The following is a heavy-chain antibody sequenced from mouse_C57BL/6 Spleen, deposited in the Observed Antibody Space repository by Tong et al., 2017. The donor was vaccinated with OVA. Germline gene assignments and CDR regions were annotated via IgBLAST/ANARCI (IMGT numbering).Heavy chain of an antibody. J-gene: IGHJ1*01. CDR2: IWSGGST. Sequence: VQLKQSGPGLVQPSQSLSITCTVSGFSLTSYGVHWVRQSPGKGLEWLGVIWSGGSTDYNAAFISRLSISKDNSKSQVFLKMNSLQTDDTARYYCARAYYGNFYWYFDVWGAGTTVTVSS. D-gene: IGHD2-10*01. CDR3: ARAYYGNFYWYFDV. V-gene: IGHV2-4-1*01. CDR1: GFSLTSYG.